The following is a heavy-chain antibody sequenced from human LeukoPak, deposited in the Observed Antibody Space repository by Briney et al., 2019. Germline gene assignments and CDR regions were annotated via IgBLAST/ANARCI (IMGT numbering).Heavy chain of an antibody. Sequence: ASETLSLTCTVSGGSISSYYWSWIRQPPGKGLEWIGRIYTSGSTNYNPSLKSRVTMSVDTSKNQFSLKLSSVTAADTAVYYCARVQGDIVVVPADKFGYYFDYWGQGTLVTVSS. J-gene: IGHJ4*02. CDR2: IYTSGST. V-gene: IGHV4-4*07. CDR1: GGSISSYY. CDR3: ARVQGDIVVVPADKFGYYFDY. D-gene: IGHD2-2*01.